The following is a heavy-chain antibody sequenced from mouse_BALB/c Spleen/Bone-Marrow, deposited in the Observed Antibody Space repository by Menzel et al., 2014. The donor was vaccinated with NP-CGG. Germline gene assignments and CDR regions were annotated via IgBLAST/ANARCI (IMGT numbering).Heavy chain of an antibody. CDR2: IYPGSGST. Sequence: LQQSGSELVRPGASVKLSCKASGYTFTSYWMHWVKQRPGQGLEWIGNIYPGSGSTNYDEKFKSKATLTVDTSSSTAYMQLSSLTSEDSAVYYCTLRWFYYAMDYWGQGTSVTVSS. V-gene: IGHV1S22*01. D-gene: IGHD2-3*01. J-gene: IGHJ4*01. CDR3: TLRWFYYAMDY. CDR1: GYTFTSYW.